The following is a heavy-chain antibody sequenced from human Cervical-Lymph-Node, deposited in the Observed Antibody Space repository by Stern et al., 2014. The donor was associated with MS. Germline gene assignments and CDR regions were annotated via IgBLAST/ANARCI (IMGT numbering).Heavy chain of an antibody. CDR1: GFTLTSYN. CDR3: ARDNYGDYYSHFDY. J-gene: IGHJ4*02. Sequence: VHLAESGGGVVQPGRSLSLSCGTSGFTLTSYNMHRVRQAPGQGLEWVSLINYDGSNKFYTDSVKGRFTISRDTSRNILYLQMNSLRVEDTSMYFCARDNYGDYYSHFDYWGQGTLVTVSS. V-gene: IGHV3-33*01. D-gene: IGHD4-17*01. CDR2: INYDGSNK.